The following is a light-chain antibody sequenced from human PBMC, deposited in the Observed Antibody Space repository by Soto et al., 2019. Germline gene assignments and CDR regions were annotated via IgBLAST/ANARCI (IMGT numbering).Light chain of an antibody. CDR2: RNN. CDR1: SSNLGSNY. CDR3: AAWDDSLSGVV. Sequence: QSVLTQPPSASGTPGQRVTISCSGSSSNLGSNYVYWYQQLPGTVPQLLIYRNNERPSGVADRFSGSKSGTSASLAISGLRSEDEADYYCAAWDDSLSGVVFGGGTKLTVL. J-gene: IGLJ2*01. V-gene: IGLV1-47*01.